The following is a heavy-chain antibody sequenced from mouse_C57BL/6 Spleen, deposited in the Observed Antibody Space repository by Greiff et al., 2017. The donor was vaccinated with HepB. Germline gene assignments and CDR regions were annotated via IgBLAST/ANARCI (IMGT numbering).Heavy chain of an antibody. V-gene: IGHV1-9*01. CDR1: GYTFPGYW. Sequence: QVQLQQSGAELMKPGASVKLSCKATGYTFPGYWIEWVKQRPGHGLEWIGEILPGSGSTNYNEKFKGKATFTADTSSNTAYMQLSSLTTEDSAIYDGARRRTYDAGYYYAMDYWGQGTSVTVSS. D-gene: IGHD2-12*01. J-gene: IGHJ4*01. CDR2: ILPGSGST. CDR3: ARRRTYDAGYYYAMDY.